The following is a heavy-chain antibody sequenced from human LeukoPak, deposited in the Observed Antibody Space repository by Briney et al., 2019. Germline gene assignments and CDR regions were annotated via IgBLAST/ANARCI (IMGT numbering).Heavy chain of an antibody. D-gene: IGHD3-3*01. J-gene: IGHJ4*02. CDR2: ISAYNGNT. Sequence: ASVKVSCKASGYTFTSYGISWVRQAPGQGLEWMGWISAYNGNTNYAQKLQGRVTMTTDTSTSTAYMELRSLRSDDTAVYYCARGIYVLRFLEWLTNPLYYFDYWGQGTLVTVSS. V-gene: IGHV1-18*01. CDR1: GYTFTSYG. CDR3: ARGIYVLRFLEWLTNPLYYFDY.